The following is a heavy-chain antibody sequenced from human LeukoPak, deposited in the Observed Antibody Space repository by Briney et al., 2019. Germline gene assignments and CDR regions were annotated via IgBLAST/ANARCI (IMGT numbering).Heavy chain of an antibody. J-gene: IGHJ3*02. D-gene: IGHD5-12*01. CDR1: GGPFSGYY. CDR2: INHSGST. CDR3: ARGVPKRWLQPRAFDI. Sequence: SETLSLTCAVYGGPFSGYYWSWIRQPPGKGLEWIGEINHSGSTNYNPSLKSRVTISVDTSKNQFSLKLSSVTAADTAVYYCARGVPKRWLQPRAFDIWGQGTMVTVSS. V-gene: IGHV4-34*01.